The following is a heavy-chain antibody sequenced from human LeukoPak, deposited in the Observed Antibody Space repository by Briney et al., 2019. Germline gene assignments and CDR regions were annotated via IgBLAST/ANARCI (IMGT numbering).Heavy chain of an antibody. CDR1: GGTFSSYA. J-gene: IGHJ6*02. D-gene: IGHD3-9*01. V-gene: IGHV1-18*01. CDR2: ISAYNGNT. Sequence: ASVKVSCKASGGTFSSYAISWVRQAPGQGLEWMGWISAYNGNTNYAQKLQGRVTMTTDTSTSTAYMELRSLRSDDTAVYYCAREYYDILTGYYRRHYYYYYGMDVWGQGTTVTVSS. CDR3: AREYYDILTGYYRRHYYYYYGMDV.